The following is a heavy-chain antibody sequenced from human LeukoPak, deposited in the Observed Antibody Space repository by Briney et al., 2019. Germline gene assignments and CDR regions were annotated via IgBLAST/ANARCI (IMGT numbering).Heavy chain of an antibody. CDR3: ARVGLGGDTAIVGY. CDR1: GYTFTSYG. V-gene: IGHV1-46*01. D-gene: IGHD5-18*01. CDR2: INPSGGST. Sequence: ASVKVSCKASGYTFTSYGISWVRQAPGQGLEWMGIINPSGGSTSYAQKFQGRVTMTRDMSTSTVYMELSSLRSEDTAVYYCARVGLGGDTAIVGYWGQGTLVTVSS. J-gene: IGHJ4*02.